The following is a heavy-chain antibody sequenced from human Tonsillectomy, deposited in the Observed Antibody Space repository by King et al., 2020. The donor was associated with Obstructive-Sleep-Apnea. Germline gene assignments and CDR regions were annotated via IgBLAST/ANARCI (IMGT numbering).Heavy chain of an antibody. CDR2: ISSNVGST. CDR3: CYAMIVD. CDR1: GFTFSSYA. J-gene: IGHJ4*02. D-gene: IGHD3-22*01. Sequence: VQLVESGGGLVQPGGSLRLSCSASGFTFSSYAMHWVRRAPGKGLEYGSGISSNVGSTNYADSVKGRFTIPRDNSKNTLYLQMSSLRAEDTAVYYGCYAMIVDWGQGTLVTVSS. V-gene: IGHV3-64D*09.